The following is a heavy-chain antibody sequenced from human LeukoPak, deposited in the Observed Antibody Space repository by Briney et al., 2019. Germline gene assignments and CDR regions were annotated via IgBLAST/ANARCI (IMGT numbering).Heavy chain of an antibody. CDR3: ADRASDY. CDR2: IRSKPNSYAT. Sequence: GGSLRLSCTASGFTISGSTMHWVRQASGKGLEWVGRIRSKPNSYATAYAASVKGRFTISRDDSKNTAYLQMNSLRSEDTAVYYCADRASDYWGQGTLVTVSS. D-gene: IGHD3-22*01. J-gene: IGHJ4*02. V-gene: IGHV3-73*01. CDR1: GFTISGST.